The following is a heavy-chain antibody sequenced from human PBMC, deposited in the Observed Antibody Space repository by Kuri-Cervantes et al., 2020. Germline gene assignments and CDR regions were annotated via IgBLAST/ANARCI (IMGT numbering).Heavy chain of an antibody. J-gene: IGHJ2*01. V-gene: IGHV3-23*01. CDR2: LNHDGGAT. CDR3: AKDRVAVAGTLYWYFDL. CDR1: GFTFSNYA. D-gene: IGHD6-19*01. Sequence: GESLKISCAASGFTFSNYAMAWVRQAPGKGLEWVSTLNHDGGATYYADSVKGRFTISRDNSKNTLYLQMNSLRAEDTAVYYCAKDRVAVAGTLYWYFDLWGRGTLVTVSS.